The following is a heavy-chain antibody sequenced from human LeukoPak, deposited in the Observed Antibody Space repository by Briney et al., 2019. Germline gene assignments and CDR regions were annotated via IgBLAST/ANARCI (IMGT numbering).Heavy chain of an antibody. CDR1: GASISSGSYY. J-gene: IGHJ3*02. D-gene: IGHD3-22*01. V-gene: IGHV4-61*02. CDR3: AREGPYYYDSSGRDAFDI. Sequence: SETLSLTCTVSGASISSGSYYWNWIRQPAGKGLEWIGRIYTSGNINYNPSLKSRVTISVDTSKNQFSLKLSSVTAADTAVYYCAREGPYYYDSSGRDAFDIWGQGTMVTVSS. CDR2: IYTSGNI.